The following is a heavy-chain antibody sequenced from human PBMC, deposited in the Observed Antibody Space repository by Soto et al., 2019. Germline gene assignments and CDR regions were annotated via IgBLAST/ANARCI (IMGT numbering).Heavy chain of an antibody. D-gene: IGHD1-1*01. CDR1: GDSVSRNSAA. CDR3: ARGGVGGTTLDFFDF. CDR2: TYCRSKWYD. V-gene: IGHV6-1*01. Sequence: PSQTLSLTCAISGDSVSRNSAAWDWIRQSPSRGLEWLGRTYCRSKWYDDYAESVKSRISINPDTSKNQFSLRVNSVTPEDTAVYYCARGGVGGTTLDFFDFWGQGTLVTVSS. J-gene: IGHJ4*02.